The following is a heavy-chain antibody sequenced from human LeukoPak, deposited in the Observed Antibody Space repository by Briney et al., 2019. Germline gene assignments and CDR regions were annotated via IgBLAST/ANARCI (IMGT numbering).Heavy chain of an antibody. D-gene: IGHD3-3*02. CDR3: ARVLQRAFFDY. CDR2: IYTSGGT. CDR1: GGSISSGSYY. Sequence: SQTLSLTCTVSGGSISSGSYYWSWIRQPAGKGLEWIGRIYTSGGTNYNPSLKSRVTISVDTSKNQFSLKLSSVTAADTAVYYCARVLQRAFFDYWGQGTLVTVSS. V-gene: IGHV4-61*02. J-gene: IGHJ4*02.